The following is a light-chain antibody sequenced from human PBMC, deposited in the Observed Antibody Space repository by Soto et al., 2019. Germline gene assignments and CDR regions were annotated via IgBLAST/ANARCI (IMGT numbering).Light chain of an antibody. CDR3: QQYYTSPLT. J-gene: IGKJ4*01. CDR2: GAS. CDR1: QTVSSTY. V-gene: IGKV3-20*01. Sequence: EFGLTQSPGTLSLSPGERATLSCRASQTVSSTYLAWYQQKPGQAPRLLIYGASSRATGIPDRFSGRGSGTDFTLTISRLEPEDFAVYYCQQYYTSPLTFGGGTKVEIK.